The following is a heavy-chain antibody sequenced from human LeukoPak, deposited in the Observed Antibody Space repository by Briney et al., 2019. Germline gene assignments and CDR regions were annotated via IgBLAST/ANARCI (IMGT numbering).Heavy chain of an antibody. CDR2: VDHTGST. D-gene: IGHD1-1*01. J-gene: IGHJ6*03. Sequence: SETLSLTCTVSDDSITMYYWTWIRQPPGKGLEWIGYVDHTGSTNFNPSLNGRVSISRDTSKNLFSLRLRSVTAADTAVYFCARGRVSSSTWYSTYYYYFYMDVWGKGTTVTVSS. CDR3: ARGRVSSSTWYSTYYYYFYMDV. V-gene: IGHV4-59*01. CDR1: DDSITMYY.